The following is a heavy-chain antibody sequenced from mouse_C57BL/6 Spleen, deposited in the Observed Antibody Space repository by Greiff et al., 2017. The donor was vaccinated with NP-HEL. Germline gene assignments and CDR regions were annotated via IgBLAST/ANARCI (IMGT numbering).Heavy chain of an antibody. CDR3: ARKGPYYGSSYLDY. J-gene: IGHJ4*01. D-gene: IGHD1-1*01. CDR1: GFSLTSYG. CDR2: IWSGGST. Sequence: VQLVESGPGLVQPSQSLSITCTVSGFSLTSYGVHWVRQSPGKGLEWLGVIWSGGSTDYNAAFISRLSISKDNSKSQVFFKMNSLQADDTAIYYCARKGPYYGSSYLDYWGQGTSVTVSS. V-gene: IGHV2-2*01.